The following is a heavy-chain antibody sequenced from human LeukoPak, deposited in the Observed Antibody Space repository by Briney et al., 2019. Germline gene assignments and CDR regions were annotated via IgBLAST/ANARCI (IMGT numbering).Heavy chain of an antibody. Sequence: GGSLRLSCGASWFTFNSYEINYVRQAPGKGLEWVSYISSSSTTIYYADSVKGRFTISRDNAKNSLYLQMNSLRAEDTAVYYCAGFKSYHYGVDVWGQGTTVTVSS. J-gene: IGHJ6*02. CDR3: AGFKSYHYGVDV. CDR1: WFTFNSYE. CDR2: ISSSSTTI. V-gene: IGHV3-48*03.